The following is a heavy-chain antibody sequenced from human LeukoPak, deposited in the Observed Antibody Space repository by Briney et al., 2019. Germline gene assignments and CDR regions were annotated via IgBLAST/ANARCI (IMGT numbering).Heavy chain of an antibody. CDR1: GFTFSSYE. Sequence: GGSLRLSCAASGFTFSSYEMNWVRQAPGKGLEWVSYISSSGSTIYYADSVKGRFTISRDNAKNSLYLQMNSLRAEDTAVYYCARVIRGGSYYVFDYWGQGTLVTVSS. V-gene: IGHV3-48*03. CDR3: ARVIRGGSYYVFDY. D-gene: IGHD1-26*01. J-gene: IGHJ4*02. CDR2: ISSSGSTI.